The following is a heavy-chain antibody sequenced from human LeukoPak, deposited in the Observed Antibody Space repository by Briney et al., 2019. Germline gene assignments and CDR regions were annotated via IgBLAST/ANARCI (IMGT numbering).Heavy chain of an antibody. CDR1: GFTFGDHA. CDR2: IRSKGYGGTT. V-gene: IGHV3-49*04. J-gene: IGHJ6*02. CDR3: TRGPTQQWLYYGMDV. D-gene: IGHD5-18*01. Sequence: GGSLRLSCTASGFTFGDHAMSWVRQAPGKGLEWVGFIRSKGYGGTTEYAASVKGRFIISRDDSKGIAYLQMNSLKIEDTAVYYCTRGPTQQWLYYGMDVWGQGTTVIVSS.